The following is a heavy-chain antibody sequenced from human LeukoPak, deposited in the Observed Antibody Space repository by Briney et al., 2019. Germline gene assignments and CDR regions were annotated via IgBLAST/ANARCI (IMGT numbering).Heavy chain of an antibody. CDR2: MNPNSGNT. CDR1: GYTFTSYD. J-gene: IGHJ6*02. D-gene: IGHD3-9*01. CDR3: ARGRLGLRYFVDYYYYYGMDV. V-gene: IGHV1-8*01. Sequence: GASVKVSCKASGYTFTSYDINWVRQATGQGLEWMGWMNPNSGNTGYAQKFQGRVTMTRNTSISTAYMELSSLRSEDTAVYYCARGRLGLRYFVDYYYYYGMDVWGQGTTVTVSS.